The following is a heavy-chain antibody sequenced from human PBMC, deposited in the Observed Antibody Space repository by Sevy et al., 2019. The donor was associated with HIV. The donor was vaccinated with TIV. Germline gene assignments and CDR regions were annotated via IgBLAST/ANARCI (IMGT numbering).Heavy chain of an antibody. CDR3: ARARSHDAFDI. J-gene: IGHJ3*02. CDR2: IYSGGST. Sequence: GGSLRLSCAASGFTVSSNYMSWVRQAPGKGLEWVSVIYSGGSTYYADSVKGRFTISRDNSKNTLYLQMNSLRAEDTAVYYCARARSHDAFDIWGQGTMVTVPS. V-gene: IGHV3-53*01. CDR1: GFTVSSNY.